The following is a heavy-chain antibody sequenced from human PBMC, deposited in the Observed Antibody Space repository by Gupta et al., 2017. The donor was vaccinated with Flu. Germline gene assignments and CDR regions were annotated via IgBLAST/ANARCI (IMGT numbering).Heavy chain of an antibody. CDR2: INHSGST. V-gene: IGHV4-34*01. J-gene: IGHJ4*02. Sequence: QVQLQQWGAGLLKPSETLSLTCAVYGGSFSGYYWSWIRQPPGKGLEWIGEINHSGSTNYNPSLKSRVTISVDTSKNQFSLKLSSVTAADTAVYYWARTQVSGTLPFDYWGQGTLVTVSS. CDR3: ARTQVSGTLPFDY. CDR1: GGSFSGYY. D-gene: IGHD1-1*01.